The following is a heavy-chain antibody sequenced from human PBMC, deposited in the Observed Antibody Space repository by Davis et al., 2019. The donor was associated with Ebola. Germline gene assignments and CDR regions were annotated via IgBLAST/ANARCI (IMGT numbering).Heavy chain of an antibody. V-gene: IGHV4-39*01. CDR2: VNYVGNT. D-gene: IGHD6-19*01. J-gene: IGHJ4*02. CDR1: GDSISSSGYY. CDR3: SGPRLTYNSGWYYFDY. Sequence: SETLSLTCSVSGDSISSSGYYWGWIRQPPGKGLEWIASVNYVGNTFYNPSLKNRVTISADTSNNQFSLKLNSVTAADTAGNYCSGPRLTYNSGWYYFDYWGQGIPVTVSS.